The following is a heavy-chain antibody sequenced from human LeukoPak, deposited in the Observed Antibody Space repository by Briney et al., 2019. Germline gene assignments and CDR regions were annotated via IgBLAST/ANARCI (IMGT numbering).Heavy chain of an antibody. CDR3: ARGRAAVPKEIDY. V-gene: IGHV1-46*01. J-gene: IGHJ4*02. Sequence: ASVTVSCKASGGTFSSYAISWVRQAPGQGLEWMGIINPSGGSTSYAQKFQGRVTMTRDTSTSTVYMELSSLRSEDTAVYYCARGRAAVPKEIDYWGQGTLVTVSS. CDR1: GGTFSSYA. D-gene: IGHD2-2*01. CDR2: INPSGGST.